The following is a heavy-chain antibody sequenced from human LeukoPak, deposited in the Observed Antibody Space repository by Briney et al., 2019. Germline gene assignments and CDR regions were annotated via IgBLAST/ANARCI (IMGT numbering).Heavy chain of an antibody. CDR2: ISYDESNK. V-gene: IGHV3-30*04. D-gene: IGHD3-16*01. J-gene: IGHJ4*02. CDR1: GFIFRSYA. CDR3: AKGGGGVLAS. Sequence: GGSLRLSCAASGFIFRSYAMHWVRQAPGKGLEWVAVISYDESNKYYTDSVKGRFTISRDNSKNTLSLQMNSLRAEDTAVYYCAKGGGGVLASWGQGTLVTVSS.